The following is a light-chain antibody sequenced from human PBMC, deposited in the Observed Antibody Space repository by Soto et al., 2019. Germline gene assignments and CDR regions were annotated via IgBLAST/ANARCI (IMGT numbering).Light chain of an antibody. CDR3: QQLNSYPLT. J-gene: IGKJ5*01. CDR1: QGISSA. CDR2: DAS. V-gene: IGKV1-13*02. Sequence: AMQLTKNPSSLSASVGDRVTITCRASQGISSALAWYQQKPGKAPKLLIYDASSLESGVPSRFSGSGSGTDFTLTISSLQPEDFATYYCQQLNSYPLTFGPGTRLEIK.